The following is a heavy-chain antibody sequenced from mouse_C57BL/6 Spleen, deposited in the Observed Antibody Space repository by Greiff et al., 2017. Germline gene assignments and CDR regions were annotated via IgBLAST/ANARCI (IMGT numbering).Heavy chain of an antibody. CDR3: ARSDDGYYGGWFAY. CDR2: IDPSDSET. D-gene: IGHD2-3*01. CDR1: GYTFTSYW. J-gene: IGHJ3*01. Sequence: VQLQQPGAELVRPGSSVKLSCKASGYTFTSYWMHWVKPRPIQGLEWSGNIDPSDSETHYNQKFKDKATLTVDKSSSTVYMQHSILTSEDSAVYYCARSDDGYYGGWFAYWGQGTLVTVSA. V-gene: IGHV1-52*01.